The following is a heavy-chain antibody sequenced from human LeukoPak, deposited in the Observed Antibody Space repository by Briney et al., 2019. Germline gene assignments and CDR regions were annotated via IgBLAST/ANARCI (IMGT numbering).Heavy chain of an antibody. CDR1: GYTFTGYY. Sequence: ASVKVSCKASGYTFTGYYMHWVRQAPGQGLEWMGWINPNSGGTNYAQKFQGRVTMTRDTSISTAYMELSRLRSDDTAVYYCARGRWGYYDSSGYPNYYFDYWGQGTLVTVSS. V-gene: IGHV1-2*02. D-gene: IGHD3-22*01. CDR2: INPNSGGT. CDR3: ARGRWGYYDSSGYPNYYFDY. J-gene: IGHJ4*02.